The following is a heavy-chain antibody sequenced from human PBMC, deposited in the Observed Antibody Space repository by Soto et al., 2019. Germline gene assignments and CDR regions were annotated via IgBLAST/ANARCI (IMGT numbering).Heavy chain of an antibody. CDR1: GGTFSSYA. J-gene: IGHJ6*02. Sequence: QVQLVQSGAEVKKPGSSVKVSCKASGGTFSSYAISWVRQAPGQGLEWMGGIIPIFGTANYAQKFQGRVTIPADESTSTSYMELSSLRSEDTAVYYCARGRELLASISYYYYGMYVWGQVTTVTVSS. CDR2: IIPIFGTA. V-gene: IGHV1-69*01. D-gene: IGHD1-26*01. CDR3: ARGRELLASISYYYYGMYV.